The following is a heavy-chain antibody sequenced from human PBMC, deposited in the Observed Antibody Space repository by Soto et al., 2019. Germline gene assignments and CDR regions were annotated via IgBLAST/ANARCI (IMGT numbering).Heavy chain of an antibody. CDR2: TYYRSKWYN. V-gene: IGHV6-1*01. Sequence: SQTLSLTCVISGDSVPSNSAAWNWIRQSPSRGLEWLGRTYYRSKWYNDYAVSVKSRITINPDTSKNQFSLQLNSVTPEDTAVYYCARDPGYSSSWKKSYYYYGMDVWGQGTTVTVSS. J-gene: IGHJ6*02. CDR3: ARDPGYSSSWKKSYYYYGMDV. CDR1: GDSVPSNSAA. D-gene: IGHD6-13*01.